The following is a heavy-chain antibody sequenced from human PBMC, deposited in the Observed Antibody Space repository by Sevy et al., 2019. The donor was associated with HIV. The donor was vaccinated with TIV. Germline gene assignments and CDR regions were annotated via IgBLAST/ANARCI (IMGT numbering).Heavy chain of an antibody. D-gene: IGHD6-13*01. CDR1: GFTFSSYA. V-gene: IGHV3-30-3*01. CDR2: ISYDGSNK. CDR3: ARDLTRGRSNGLEIVY. Sequence: GGSLRLSCAASGFTFSSYAMHWVRQAPGKGLEWVAVISYDGSNKYYADSVKGRFTISRDNSKNTLYMQMNSLRAEDTAVYYCARDLTRGRSNGLEIVYWGQGTLVTVSS. J-gene: IGHJ4*02.